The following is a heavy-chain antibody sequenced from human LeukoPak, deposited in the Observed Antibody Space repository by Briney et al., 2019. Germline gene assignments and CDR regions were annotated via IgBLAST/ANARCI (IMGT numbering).Heavy chain of an antibody. J-gene: IGHJ4*02. CDR1: GFTFSSYA. V-gene: IGHV3-30*04. Sequence: PGGSLRLSCAASGFTFSSYAMHWVRQAPGKGLEWVAVISYDGSNKYCADSVKGRFTISRDNSKNTLYLQMNSLRAEDTAVYYCASTGYSSSPFDYWGQGTLVTVSS. D-gene: IGHD6-13*01. CDR3: ASTGYSSSPFDY. CDR2: ISYDGSNK.